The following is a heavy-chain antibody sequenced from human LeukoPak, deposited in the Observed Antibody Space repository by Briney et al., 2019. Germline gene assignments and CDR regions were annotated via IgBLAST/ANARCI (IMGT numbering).Heavy chain of an antibody. CDR3: ARDREHCSGGSCYRYYFDY. V-gene: IGHV1-69*04. CDR1: GGTFSSYA. Sequence: GASVKVSCKASGGTFSSYAISWVRQAPGQGLEWMGRIIPILGIANYAQKFQGRVTITADKSTSTAYMELSSLRSEDTAVYYCARDREHCSGGSCYRYYFDYWGQGTLVTVSS. D-gene: IGHD2-15*01. J-gene: IGHJ4*02. CDR2: IIPILGIA.